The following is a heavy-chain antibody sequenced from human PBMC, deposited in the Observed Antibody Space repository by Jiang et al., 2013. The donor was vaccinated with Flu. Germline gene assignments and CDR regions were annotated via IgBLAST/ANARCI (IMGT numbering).Heavy chain of an antibody. D-gene: IGHD3-22*01. CDR3: ARHAYYDSRGYYYGSQQRNWFDL. V-gene: IGHV4-59*08. Sequence: LLKPSETLSLTCTVSGGSISTYYWSWIRQPPGKGLEWIGYVYYSGSTKYNPSLKSRVTVSIDTSKNQFSLKLSSVTAADTAVYHCARHAYYDSRGYYYGSQQRNWFDLWGQGTLVTASS. J-gene: IGHJ5*02. CDR1: GGSISTYY. CDR2: VYYSGST.